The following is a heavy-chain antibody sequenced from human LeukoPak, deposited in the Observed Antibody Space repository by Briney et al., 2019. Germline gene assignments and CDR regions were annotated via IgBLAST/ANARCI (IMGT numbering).Heavy chain of an antibody. V-gene: IGHV4-30-4*01. J-gene: IGHJ4*02. D-gene: IGHD3-22*01. CDR3: ARAAYYYDTSGYYPFDY. Sequence: SGTLSLTCTVSGASISSGDYYWSWIRQPPGMGLEWIGYVYYSGNTYYNPSLKSRGTISLDTSKNQFSLRLSSVTAADTAVYYCARAAYYYDTSGYYPFDYWGLGTLVTVSS. CDR1: GASISSGDYY. CDR2: VYYSGNT.